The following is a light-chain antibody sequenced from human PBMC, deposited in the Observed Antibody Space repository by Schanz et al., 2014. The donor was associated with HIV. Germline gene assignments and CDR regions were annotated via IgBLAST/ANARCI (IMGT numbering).Light chain of an antibody. CDR3: QQYGSSPPIT. J-gene: IGKJ5*01. V-gene: IGKV3-20*01. CDR2: GAS. CDR1: QVVSSNY. Sequence: EIVLTQSPGTLSLSPGERATLRCRATQVVSSNYLAWYQQKPGLAPRLLIYGASSRATGIPDRFSDSGFGTDFTLTINRVEPADFAVYYCQQYGSSPPITFGQGTRLEI.